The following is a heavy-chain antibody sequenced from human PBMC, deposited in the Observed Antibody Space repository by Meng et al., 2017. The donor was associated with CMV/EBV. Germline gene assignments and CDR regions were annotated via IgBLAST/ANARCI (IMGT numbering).Heavy chain of an antibody. CDR1: GGSISSGGYY. Sequence: SETLSLTCTVSGGSISSGGYYWSWIRQHPGKGLEWIGYIYYSGSTNYNPSLKSRLTISLDTSKNQFSLRLSSVTAADTAVYYCATEGFLEGGMDVWGQGTTVTVSS. CDR3: ATEGFLEGGMDV. V-gene: IGHV4-61*08. CDR2: IYYSGST. D-gene: IGHD3-3*01. J-gene: IGHJ6*02.